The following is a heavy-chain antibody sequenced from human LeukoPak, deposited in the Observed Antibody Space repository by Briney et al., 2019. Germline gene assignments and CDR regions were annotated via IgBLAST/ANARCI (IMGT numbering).Heavy chain of an antibody. D-gene: IGHD3-3*01. J-gene: IGHJ4*02. CDR3: ARLADDFWSGYEYYFDY. Sequence: PGGSLRLSCAASGFTFSSYAMSWVRQAPGKGLEWVSAISGSGGSTYYADSVKGRFTISRDNAKNSLYLQMNGLRAEDTAVYYCARLADDFWSGYEYYFDYWGQGTLVTVSS. V-gene: IGHV3-23*01. CDR1: GFTFSSYA. CDR2: ISGSGGST.